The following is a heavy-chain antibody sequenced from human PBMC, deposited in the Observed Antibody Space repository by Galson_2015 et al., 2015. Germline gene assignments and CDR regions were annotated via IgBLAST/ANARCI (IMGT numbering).Heavy chain of an antibody. Sequence: SLRLSCAASGFTFSSYGMHWVRQAPGKGLEWVAVIWYDGSNKYYADSVKGRFTISRDNSKNTLYLQMNSLRAKDTAVYYCARDGIAAAGTPDRSGEFDYWGQGTLVAVSS. D-gene: IGHD6-13*01. V-gene: IGHV3-33*01. CDR1: GFTFSSYG. CDR2: IWYDGSNK. J-gene: IGHJ4*02. CDR3: ARDGIAAAGTPDRSGEFDY.